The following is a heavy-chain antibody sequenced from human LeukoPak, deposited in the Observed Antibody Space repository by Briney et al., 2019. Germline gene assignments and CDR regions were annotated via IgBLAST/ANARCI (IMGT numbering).Heavy chain of an antibody. Sequence: PGGSLRLSCAASGFTFSSYGMHWVRQAPGKGLEWVAFIRYDGSNEYYADSVKGRFTISRDNSKNTLYLQMNSLRAEDTAVYYCASSPGGVRWFGELLRTYAFDIWGQGTMVTVSS. D-gene: IGHD3-10*01. CDR3: ASSPGGVRWFGELLRTYAFDI. V-gene: IGHV3-30*02. CDR2: IRYDGSNE. CDR1: GFTFSSYG. J-gene: IGHJ3*02.